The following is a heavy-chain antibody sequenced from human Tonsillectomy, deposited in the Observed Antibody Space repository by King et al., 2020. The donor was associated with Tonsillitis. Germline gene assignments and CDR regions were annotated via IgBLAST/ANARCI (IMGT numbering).Heavy chain of an antibody. Sequence: VQLVESGGGLVQPGGSLRLSCAASGFTFSSYAMSWVRQAPGKGLEWVSGISSSGGSTYYADSVKGRFTISRDNSKNTLYLQMKSLRAEDSAVYYCSKSGLDGSGTWHYYDGMDVWGQGTAVTVSS. CDR3: SKSGLDGSGTWHYYDGMDV. V-gene: IGHV3-23*04. D-gene: IGHD3-10*01. CDR2: ISSSGGST. J-gene: IGHJ6*02. CDR1: GFTFSSYA.